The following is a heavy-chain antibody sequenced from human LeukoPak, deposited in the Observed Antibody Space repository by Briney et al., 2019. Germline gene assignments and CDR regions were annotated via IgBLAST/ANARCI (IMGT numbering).Heavy chain of an antibody. V-gene: IGHV3-21*01. CDR1: GFTFSSYS. CDR2: ISSSSSYI. CDR3: AKSKGCSGGSCYELAFDY. J-gene: IGHJ4*02. D-gene: IGHD2-15*01. Sequence: GGSLRLSCAASGFTFSSYSMNWVRQAPGKGLEWVSSISSSSSYIYYADSVKGRFTISRDNAKNSLYLQMNSLRAEDTAVYYCAKSKGCSGGSCYELAFDYWGQGTLVTVSS.